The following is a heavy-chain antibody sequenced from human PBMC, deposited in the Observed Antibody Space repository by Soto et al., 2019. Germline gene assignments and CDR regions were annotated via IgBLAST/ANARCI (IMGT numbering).Heavy chain of an antibody. D-gene: IGHD5-12*01. CDR2: IIPVFGTA. V-gene: IGHV1-69*01. J-gene: IGHJ5*02. CDR3: AREVGYSGYVHNGFDP. CDR1: RGTFSSYA. Sequence: QVQLVQSGAEVKKPGSSVKVSCKASRGTFSSYAISWVRQAPGQGLEWMGGIIPVFGTANYAQQFQGRVQMTADESTSPGYVALRSLRSEDTAVYYCAREVGYSGYVHNGFDPWGQGTLVTVPS.